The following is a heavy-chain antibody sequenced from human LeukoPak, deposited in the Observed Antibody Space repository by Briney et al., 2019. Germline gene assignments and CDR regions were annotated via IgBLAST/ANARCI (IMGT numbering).Heavy chain of an antibody. J-gene: IGHJ4*02. CDR1: GGSISSSNYY. D-gene: IGHD3-22*01. CDR3: ARLLRDYYDSSGYYRYYFDY. CDR2: IYYSGST. V-gene: IGHV4-39*01. Sequence: PSETLSLTCTVSGGSISSSNYYWGWIRQPPGKGLEWIGSIYYSGSTYYNPSLKSRVTISVDTSKNQFSLKLSSVTAADTAVYYCARLLRDYYDSSGYYRYYFDYWGQGTLVTVSS.